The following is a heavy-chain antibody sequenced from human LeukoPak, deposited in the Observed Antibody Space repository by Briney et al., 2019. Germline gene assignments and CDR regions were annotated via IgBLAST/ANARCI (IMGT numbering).Heavy chain of an antibody. Sequence: GGSLSLSCAASGFTVSSNYMSWVRQAPGKGLEWVSVIYSGGSTYYADSVKGRFTISRDNSKNTLYLQMNSLRAEDTAVYYCARSIAAALPDWFDPWGQGTLVTVSS. J-gene: IGHJ5*02. V-gene: IGHV3-66*02. CDR2: IYSGGST. D-gene: IGHD6-13*01. CDR1: GFTVSSNY. CDR3: ARSIAAALPDWFDP.